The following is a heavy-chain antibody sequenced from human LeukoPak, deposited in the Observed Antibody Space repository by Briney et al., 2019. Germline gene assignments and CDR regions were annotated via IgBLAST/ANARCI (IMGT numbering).Heavy chain of an antibody. CDR2: IYYSGST. V-gene: IGHV4-39*01. D-gene: IGHD6-13*01. CDR1: GGSISSSSYY. Sequence: KPSETLSLTXTVSGGSISSSSYYWGWIRQPPGKGLEWIGSIYYSGSTYYNPSLKSRVTISVDTSKNQFSLKLSSVTAADTAVYYCAGRIAAAGRLFDYWGQGTLVTVSS. CDR3: AGRIAAAGRLFDY. J-gene: IGHJ4*02.